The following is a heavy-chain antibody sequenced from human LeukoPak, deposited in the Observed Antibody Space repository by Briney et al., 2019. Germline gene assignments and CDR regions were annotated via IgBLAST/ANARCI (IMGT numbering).Heavy chain of an antibody. CDR2: INHDGSST. V-gene: IGHV3-74*01. J-gene: IGHJ4*02. CDR3: ARSGVSFDPYNKY. CDR1: GFTFTTFW. D-gene: IGHD1-14*01. Sequence: GGSLRLSCATSGFTFTTFWMHWVRQAPGKGLVWVSRINHDGSSTNYADSVKGRFTISRDNAKNTVYLQMNSLRAEDTAVYYCARSGVSFDPYNKYWGQGTLVTVSS.